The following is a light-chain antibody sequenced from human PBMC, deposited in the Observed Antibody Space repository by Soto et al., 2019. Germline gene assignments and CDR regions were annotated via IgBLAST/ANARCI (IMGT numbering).Light chain of an antibody. J-gene: IGKJ1*01. V-gene: IGKV3-20*01. CDR3: QQYHSWPPRT. CDR2: GAS. Sequence: IVLTQSPGTLSLSPGERATLSCRASQSVSSSHLAWYQQKPGQAPRLLIYGASIRATGIPDRFSGSGSGTEFTLTISSLQSEDFAVYYCQQYHSWPPRTFGQGTKVDIK. CDR1: QSVSSSH.